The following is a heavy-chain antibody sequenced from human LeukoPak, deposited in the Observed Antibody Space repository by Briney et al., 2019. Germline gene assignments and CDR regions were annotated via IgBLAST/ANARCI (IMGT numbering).Heavy chain of an antibody. J-gene: IGHJ6*02. CDR3: ARGRTYYGTRGGADV. V-gene: IGHV4-59*11. CDR1: GGSIRSHY. CDR2: IYYSGST. D-gene: IGHD3-10*01. Sequence: SETLSLTCTVSGGSIRSHYWSWIRQPPGKGLEWIGDIYYSGSTNYNPSLKSRVTISGDTSKNQFSLKLSSVTAADTAVYYCARGRTYYGTRGGADVWGQGTTVTVSS.